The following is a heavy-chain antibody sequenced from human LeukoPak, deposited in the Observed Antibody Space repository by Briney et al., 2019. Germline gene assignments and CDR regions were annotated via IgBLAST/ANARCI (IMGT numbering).Heavy chain of an antibody. D-gene: IGHD1-20*01. CDR1: GGSISSYY. V-gene: IGHV4-59*01. CDR3: ARQTRYNWNDGGWFDP. CDR2: IYYSGST. J-gene: IGHJ5*02. Sequence: SETLSLTCTVSGGSISSYYWSWIRQPPGKGLEWIGYIYYSGSTNYNPSLESRVTISVDTSKNQFSLKLSSVTAADTAVYYCARQTRYNWNDGGWFDPWGQGTLVTVSS.